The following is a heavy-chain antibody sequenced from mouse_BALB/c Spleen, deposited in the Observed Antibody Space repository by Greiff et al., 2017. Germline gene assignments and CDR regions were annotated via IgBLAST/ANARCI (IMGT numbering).Heavy chain of an antibody. CDR3: ATGLFYGSSAWFAY. CDR1: GFSLTSYG. D-gene: IGHD1-1*01. J-gene: IGHJ3*01. Sequence: VKLVESGPGLVAPSQSLSITCTVSGFSLTSYGVHWVRQPPGKGLEWLGVIWAGGSTNYNSALMSSLGISKDNSKSQVFLKMNSLHTDDTAMYYCATGLFYGSSAWFAYWGQGTLVTVSA. CDR2: IWAGGST. V-gene: IGHV2-9*02.